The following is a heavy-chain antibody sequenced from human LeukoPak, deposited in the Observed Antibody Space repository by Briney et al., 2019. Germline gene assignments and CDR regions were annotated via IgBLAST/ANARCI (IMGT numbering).Heavy chain of an antibody. CDR1: GFTLSSYW. J-gene: IGHJ3*02. CDR3: ARDWVAGVPFDAFDI. CDR2: IKEDGSEK. V-gene: IGHV3-7*03. Sequence: QAGGSLRLSCAASGFTLSSYWMSWVRQAPGKGLEWVANIKEDGSEKYYVDSVKGRFTTSRDNAKNSLYLHMNSLTAEDTAMYYCARDWVAGVPFDAFDIWGQGTMVSVSS. D-gene: IGHD3-10*01.